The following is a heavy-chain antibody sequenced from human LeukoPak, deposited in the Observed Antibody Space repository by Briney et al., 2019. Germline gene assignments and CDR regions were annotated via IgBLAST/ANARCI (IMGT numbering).Heavy chain of an antibody. CDR3: AKVRDSSSWYLDY. V-gene: IGHV3-30*02. CDR1: GFTFSSYG. CDR2: IRYDGSNK. J-gene: IGHJ4*02. D-gene: IGHD6-13*01. Sequence: GGSLRLSCAASGFTFSSYGMHWVRQAPGKGLEWVAFIRYDGSNKYYADSVKGRFTISRDNSKNTLYLQMNSLRAEDTAVYYCAKVRDSSSWYLDYWGQGTLVTVSS.